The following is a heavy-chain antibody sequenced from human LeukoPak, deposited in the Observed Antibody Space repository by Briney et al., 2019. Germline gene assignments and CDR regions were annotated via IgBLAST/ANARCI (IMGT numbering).Heavy chain of an antibody. CDR3: ARDRTRRGYYFDY. CDR2: ISSSSSTI. D-gene: IGHD3-10*01. Sequence: PGGSLRLSCAASGFTFSSYSMNWVRQAPGKGLEWVSYISSSSSTIYYADSVKGRFTISRDNAKNSLYLQMNSLRAEDTAVYYCARDRTRRGYYFDYWGQGTLVTVSS. CDR1: GFTFSSYS. V-gene: IGHV3-48*01. J-gene: IGHJ4*02.